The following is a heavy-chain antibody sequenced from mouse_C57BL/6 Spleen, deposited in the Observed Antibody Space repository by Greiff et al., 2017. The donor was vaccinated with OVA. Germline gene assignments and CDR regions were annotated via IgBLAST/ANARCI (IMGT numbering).Heavy chain of an antibody. CDR2: ISDGGSYT. CDR3: ARDQGEELAY. D-gene: IGHD3-2*02. V-gene: IGHV5-4*01. Sequence: EVQLVESGGGLVKPGGSLKLSCAASGFTFSSYAMSWVRQTPEKRLEWVATISDGGSYTYYPDNVKGRFTISRDNAKNNLYLQMSHLKSEDTAMYYCARDQGEELAYWGQGTLVTVSA. J-gene: IGHJ3*01. CDR1: GFTFSSYA.